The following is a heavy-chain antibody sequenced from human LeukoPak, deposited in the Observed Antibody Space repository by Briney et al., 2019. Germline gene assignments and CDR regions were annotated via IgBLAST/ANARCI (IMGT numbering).Heavy chain of an antibody. D-gene: IGHD3-10*01. CDR3: ARVSGSSGYYYYGMDV. CDR2: VSGSGGTT. CDR1: GFIFSTHA. V-gene: IGHV3-23*01. Sequence: GGSLRLSCAASGFIFSTHAMSWVRLAPGRGLEWVSVVSGSGGTTYYADSVKGRFTISRDNSKNTLYLQMNSLRAEDTAVYYCARVSGSSGYYYYGMDVWGQGTTVAVSS. J-gene: IGHJ6*02.